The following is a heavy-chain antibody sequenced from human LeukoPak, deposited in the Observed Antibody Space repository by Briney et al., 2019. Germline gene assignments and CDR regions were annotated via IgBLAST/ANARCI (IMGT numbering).Heavy chain of an antibody. CDR3: AELGITMIGGV. CDR1: GFTFSGFG. J-gene: IGHJ6*04. Sequence: GGSLRLSCAASGFTFSGFGMNWVRQAPGKGLEWVSYISSSGSTIYYADSVKGRFTISRDNAKNSPYLQMNSLRAEDTAVYYCAELGITMIGGVWGKGTTVTISS. V-gene: IGHV3-48*04. D-gene: IGHD3-10*02. CDR2: ISSSGSTI.